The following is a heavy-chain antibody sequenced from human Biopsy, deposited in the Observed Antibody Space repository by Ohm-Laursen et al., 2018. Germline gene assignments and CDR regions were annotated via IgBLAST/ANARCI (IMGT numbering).Heavy chain of an antibody. Sequence: SLRLSCTASGFNFSHYGMHWVRQAPGKGLEWVAVIWYDGNKKTYADPVRGRFTISRDNSKNTLYLQMNSLRAEDTAVYYCARHHCTNGVCLGVYFDYWGQGTLVTVSS. CDR3: ARHHCTNGVCLGVYFDY. J-gene: IGHJ4*02. V-gene: IGHV3-33*01. D-gene: IGHD2-8*01. CDR1: GFNFSHYG. CDR2: IWYDGNKK.